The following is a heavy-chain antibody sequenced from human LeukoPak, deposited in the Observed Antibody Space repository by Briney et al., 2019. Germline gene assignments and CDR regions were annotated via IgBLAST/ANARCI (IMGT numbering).Heavy chain of an antibody. Sequence: LGESLEISCKGSGYSFTNYWIGWVRQMPGKGLEWMAIIYPGDSDTRYSPSFQGQVTISADKSISTAYLQWSSLKASDTAMYYCARWYYYDSSGYYTRQYNWFDPWGQGTLVTVSS. CDR1: GYSFTNYW. D-gene: IGHD3-22*01. V-gene: IGHV5-51*01. J-gene: IGHJ5*02. CDR2: IYPGDSDT. CDR3: ARWYYYDSSGYYTRQYNWFDP.